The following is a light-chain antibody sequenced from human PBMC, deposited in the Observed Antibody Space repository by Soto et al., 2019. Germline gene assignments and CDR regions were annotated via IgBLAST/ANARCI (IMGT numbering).Light chain of an antibody. J-gene: IGLJ2*01. Sequence: QSVLTQPASVSGSPGQSITISCTGTKSDVGTYNYVSWFQQHPGKAPKLIIYEVSSRPSGVSNRFSASKSGNTASLTISGLQAEDEADYYCSSYSSTSTAVFGGGTKVTVL. CDR1: KSDVGTYNY. V-gene: IGLV2-14*01. CDR3: SSYSSTSTAV. CDR2: EVS.